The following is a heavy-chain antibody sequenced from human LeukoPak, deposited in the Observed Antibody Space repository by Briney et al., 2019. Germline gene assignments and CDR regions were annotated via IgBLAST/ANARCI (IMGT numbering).Heavy chain of an antibody. D-gene: IGHD2-15*01. J-gene: IGHJ6*02. CDR3: ARGGYPGGYYCYGLDV. CDR1: GYTFTSYY. Sequence: ASVKVSCKTSGYTFTSYYIHWVRQAPGQGLEWMGMIRPSGGSTTYAQKFQGRVTMTRDTSITTAYMELSSLISDDTAVYYCARGGYPGGYYCYGLDVWGQGTTVTVSS. CDR2: IRPSGGST. V-gene: IGHV1-46*01.